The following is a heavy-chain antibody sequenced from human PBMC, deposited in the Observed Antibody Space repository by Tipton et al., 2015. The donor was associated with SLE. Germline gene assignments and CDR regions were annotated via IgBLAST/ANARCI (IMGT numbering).Heavy chain of an antibody. CDR2: INHTGGT. V-gene: IGHV4-34*01. CDR3: ARRGLQFLEWLYPLDY. Sequence: GLVKPSETLSLTCAVYGGSFSGYYWNWIRQSPGKGLEWIGEINHTGGTNYNPSLKSRVTISVDTSKNQFSLKLSSVTAADTAIFYCARRGLQFLEWLYPLDYWSQGTLVTVSS. CDR1: GGSFSGYY. J-gene: IGHJ4*02. D-gene: IGHD3-3*01.